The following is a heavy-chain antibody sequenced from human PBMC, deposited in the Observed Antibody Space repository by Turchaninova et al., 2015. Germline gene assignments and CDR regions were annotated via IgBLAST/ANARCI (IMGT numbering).Heavy chain of an antibody. D-gene: IGHD5-24*01. J-gene: IGHJ2*01. V-gene: IGHV3-23*04. Sequence: EVQLVESGGGLVQPGGSLRLSCAASGFTFNIYTMNWVRQAPGKGLEWVAGIIGDTCTYYTESVKGRFTIPSDNSKNTLFLQMNSLRAEDTAVYYCAKDKVPDGLWNFDHWGRGTLVTVSS. CDR1: GFTFNIYT. CDR2: IIGDTCT. CDR3: AKDKVPDGLWNFDH.